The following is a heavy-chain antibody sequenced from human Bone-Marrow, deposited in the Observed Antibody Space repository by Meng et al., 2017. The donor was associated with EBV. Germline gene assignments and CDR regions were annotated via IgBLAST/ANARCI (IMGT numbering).Heavy chain of an antibody. J-gene: IGHJ4*02. CDR2: ISTYNVNT. Sequence: QVQLVQSGAEVKKPGASVKVSCKASGYTFTSYGISWVRQAPGQGLEWMGWISTYNVNTDYAQKLQGRVTMTTGTSTSTAYMELRSLRSDDTAVYYCARDLFGFGEGHYFDYWGQGTLVTVSS. D-gene: IGHD3-10*01. CDR1: GYTFTSYG. CDR3: ARDLFGFGEGHYFDY. V-gene: IGHV1-18*01.